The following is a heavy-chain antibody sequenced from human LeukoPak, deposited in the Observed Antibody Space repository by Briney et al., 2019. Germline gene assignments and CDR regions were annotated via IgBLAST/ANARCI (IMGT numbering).Heavy chain of an antibody. CDR2: IKQDGSEK. V-gene: IGHV3-7*01. J-gene: IGHJ4*02. CDR1: GFSFSSYW. CDR3: ARDQNSPYYGSGRFFDY. D-gene: IGHD3-10*01. Sequence: PGGSLRLSCAASGFSFSSYWMSWVRQAPGKGLEWVANIKQDGSEKYYVDSVKGRFTISRDNDKNSLYLQMNSLRVEDTAVYYCARDQNSPYYGSGRFFDYWGQGTRVTVSS.